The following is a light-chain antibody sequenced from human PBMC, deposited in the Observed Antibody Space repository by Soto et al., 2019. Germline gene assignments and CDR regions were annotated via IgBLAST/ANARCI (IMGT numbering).Light chain of an antibody. CDR1: QSVGTN. J-gene: IGKJ4*01. CDR2: GAS. V-gene: IGKV3-15*01. Sequence: EIVMTQSPATLSVSPGERATLSCRTGQSVGTNLAWYQQKPGQPPRLLIYGASTRTTGIPGRFSGSGSGTEFTLTISSLQSEDFAVYHCQQYRSWPLTFGGGTKVEIK. CDR3: QQYRSWPLT.